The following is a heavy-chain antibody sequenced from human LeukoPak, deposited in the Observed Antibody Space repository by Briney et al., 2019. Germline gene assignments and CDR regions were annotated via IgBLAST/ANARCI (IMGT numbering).Heavy chain of an antibody. Sequence: SETLSLTCTVSGYSISSGYYWGWIRQPPGKGLEWIGSIYHSGSTYYNPSLKSRVTISVDTSKNQFSLKLSSVTAADTAVYYCARDRGDIVATIMDYWGQGTLVTVSS. V-gene: IGHV4-38-2*02. CDR3: ARDRGDIVATIMDY. D-gene: IGHD5-12*01. J-gene: IGHJ4*02. CDR2: IYHSGST. CDR1: GYSISSGYY.